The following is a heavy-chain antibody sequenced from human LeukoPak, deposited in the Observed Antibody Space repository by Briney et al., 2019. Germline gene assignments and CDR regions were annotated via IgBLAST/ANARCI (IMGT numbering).Heavy chain of an antibody. V-gene: IGHV4-39*01. Sequence: KPSETLSLTCTVSGGSISSSSYYWGWIRQPPGKGLEWIGSIYYSGSTYYNPSLKSRVTISVDTSKNQFSLKLSSVTAADTAVYYCATDNYDILTGYYLIDYWGQGTLVTVSS. CDR2: IYYSGST. CDR1: GGSISSSSYY. J-gene: IGHJ4*02. CDR3: ATDNYDILTGYYLIDY. D-gene: IGHD3-9*01.